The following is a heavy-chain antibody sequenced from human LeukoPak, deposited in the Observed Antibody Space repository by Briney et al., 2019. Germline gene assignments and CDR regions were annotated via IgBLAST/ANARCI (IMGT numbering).Heavy chain of an antibody. CDR2: VDPEDGET. Sequence: ASVKVSCKVSGYTFTDYYMHWVQQAPGKGLEWMGLVDPEDGETIYAEKFQGRVTITADTSTDTAYMELSSLRSEDTAVYYCAREGELLGAFDIWGQGTMVTVSS. V-gene: IGHV1-69-2*01. CDR3: AREGELLGAFDI. CDR1: GYTFTDYY. D-gene: IGHD1-7*01. J-gene: IGHJ3*02.